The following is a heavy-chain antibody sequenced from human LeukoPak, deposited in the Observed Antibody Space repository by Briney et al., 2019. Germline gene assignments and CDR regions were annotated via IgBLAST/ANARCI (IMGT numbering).Heavy chain of an antibody. V-gene: IGHV3-21*01. Sequence: GGSLRLSCAASGFTFSSYSMNWVRQAPGKGLEWVSSISSSSSYIYYADSVKGRSTISRDNSKHTLYLQMNSLRAEDTAVYYCAGSPRGAVAAARFDYWGQGTLVTVSS. CDR1: GFTFSSYS. D-gene: IGHD6-19*01. CDR3: AGSPRGAVAAARFDY. CDR2: ISSSSSYI. J-gene: IGHJ4*02.